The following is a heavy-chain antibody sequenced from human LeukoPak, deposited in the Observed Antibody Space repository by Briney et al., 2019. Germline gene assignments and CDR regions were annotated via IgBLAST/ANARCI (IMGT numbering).Heavy chain of an antibody. J-gene: IGHJ4*02. Sequence: PSETLSLTCTVSGGSISRYHWSWVRQPPGKGLEWIGYIYSSGSTNHNPSLKSRVTISLDTSKNQFSLRLSSVTAADTAMYYCARQDYTTGWYFLDQWGQGTLVTVSS. CDR1: GGSISRYH. CDR2: IYSSGST. CDR3: ARQDYTTGWYFLDQ. D-gene: IGHD6-19*01. V-gene: IGHV4-59*01.